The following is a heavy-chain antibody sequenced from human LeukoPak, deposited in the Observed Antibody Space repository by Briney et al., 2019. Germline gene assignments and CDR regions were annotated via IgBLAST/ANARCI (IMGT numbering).Heavy chain of an antibody. CDR2: ISGSGGST. CDR1: GFTFSSYA. Sequence: PGGSLRLSCAASGFTFSSYAMSWVRQAPGKGLEWVSAISGSGGSTYYADSVKGRFTISRDNSKSTLYLQMNSLRAEDTAVYYCAKDVVSLSWFDPWGQGTLVTVSS. V-gene: IGHV3-23*01. J-gene: IGHJ5*02. D-gene: IGHD2/OR15-2a*01. CDR3: AKDVVSLSWFDP.